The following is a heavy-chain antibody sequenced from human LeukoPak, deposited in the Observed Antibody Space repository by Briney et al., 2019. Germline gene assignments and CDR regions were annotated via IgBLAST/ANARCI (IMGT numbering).Heavy chain of an antibody. CDR2: IYTSGSI. CDR3: ARDLIAVAGGAFDY. D-gene: IGHD6-19*01. J-gene: IGHJ4*02. V-gene: IGHV4-61*02. CDR1: GGSISSGSYY. Sequence: SETLSLTCTVSGGSISSGSYYWSWIRQPAGKGLEWIGRIYTSGSINYNPSLKSRVTISVDKSKNQFSLKLSSVTAADTAVYYCARDLIAVAGGAFDYWGQGTLVTVSS.